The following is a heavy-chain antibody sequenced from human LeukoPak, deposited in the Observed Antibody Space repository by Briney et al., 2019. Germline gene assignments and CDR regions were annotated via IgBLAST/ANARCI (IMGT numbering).Heavy chain of an antibody. D-gene: IGHD4-17*01. J-gene: IGHJ4*02. CDR2: IYPRDSDT. CDR1: GYSFTNYW. CDR3: ARHQHDYGDFPLDY. V-gene: IGHV5-51*01. Sequence: GESLQISCQGSGYSFTNYWIGWVRQLPGKGLEWMGIIYPRDSDTRYSPSFQGQVTISADKSISTAYLQWSSLKASDTAMYYCARHQHDYGDFPLDYWGQGTLVTVSS.